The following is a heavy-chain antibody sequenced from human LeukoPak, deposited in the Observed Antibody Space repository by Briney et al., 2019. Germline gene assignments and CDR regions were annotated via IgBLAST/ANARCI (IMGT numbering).Heavy chain of an antibody. CDR3: ATDSSGEIDY. Sequence: GGSLRLSCAASGFTFSSSAMSWVRQAPGKGLEWVSYISGSGSGGSTYYAHSVKGRLTISRDNSKNTLYLQMHSLIAEDTAVYYCATDSSGEIDYWGQGTLVTVSS. CDR1: GFTFSSSA. V-gene: IGHV3-23*01. D-gene: IGHD3-22*01. J-gene: IGHJ4*02. CDR2: ISGSGSGGST.